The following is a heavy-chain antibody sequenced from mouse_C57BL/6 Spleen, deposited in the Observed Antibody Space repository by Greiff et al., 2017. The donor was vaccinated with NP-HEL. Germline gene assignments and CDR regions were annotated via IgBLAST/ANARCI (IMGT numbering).Heavy chain of an antibody. CDR2: IYPGDGDT. Sequence: QVQLQQSGPELVKPGASVKISCKASGYAFSSSWMNWVKQRPGKGLEWIGRIYPGDGDTNYNGKFKGKATLTADKSSSTAYMQLSSLTSEDSAVYFCAREDYDEGAWFAYWGQGTLVTVSA. J-gene: IGHJ3*01. CDR3: AREDYDEGAWFAY. CDR1: GYAFSSSW. D-gene: IGHD2-4*01. V-gene: IGHV1-82*01.